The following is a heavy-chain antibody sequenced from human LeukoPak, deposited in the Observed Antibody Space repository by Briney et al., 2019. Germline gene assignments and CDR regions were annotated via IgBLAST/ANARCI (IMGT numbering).Heavy chain of an antibody. J-gene: IGHJ3*02. V-gene: IGHV3-33*06. CDR1: GFSFSAYG. CDR3: AKDMVRLTELRLNAFDI. CDR2: IWYDGSSK. D-gene: IGHD1-7*01. Sequence: QPGGSLRLSCAASGFSFSAYGVHWVRQAPGKGLEWVAVIWYDGSSKDYADSVKGRFTISRDNSKNTLYLQMNSLRAEDTAVYYCAKDMVRLTELRLNAFDIWGQGTMVTVSS.